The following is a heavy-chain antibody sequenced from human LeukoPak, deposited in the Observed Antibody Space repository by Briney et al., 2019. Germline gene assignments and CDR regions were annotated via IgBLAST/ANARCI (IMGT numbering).Heavy chain of an antibody. CDR1: GFTFSSYW. V-gene: IGHV3-7*01. CDR2: IKQDGSEK. D-gene: IGHD6-13*01. J-gene: IGHJ6*02. Sequence: GGSLRLSCAASGFTFSSYWVSWVRQAPGKGLEWVANIKQDGSEKYYVDSVKGRFTISRDNAKNSLYLQMNSLRAEDTAVYYCARDPIAAAVDVWGQGTTVTVSS. CDR3: ARDPIAAAVDV.